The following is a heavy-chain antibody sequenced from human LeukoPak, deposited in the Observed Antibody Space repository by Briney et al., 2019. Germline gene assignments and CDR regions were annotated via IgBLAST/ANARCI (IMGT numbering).Heavy chain of an antibody. D-gene: IGHD3-10*01. Sequence: QPGRSLRLSCAASGFTFSRYGMHWVRQAPGKGLEWVALIWSDGSKKYYADSVKGRFTISRDNSKNTVYLQMNSLRAEDSAVYYCARDSGRIRGVFDYWGQGTLVTVSS. J-gene: IGHJ4*02. CDR3: ARDSGRIRGVFDY. CDR2: IWSDGSKK. CDR1: GFTFSRYG. V-gene: IGHV3-33*08.